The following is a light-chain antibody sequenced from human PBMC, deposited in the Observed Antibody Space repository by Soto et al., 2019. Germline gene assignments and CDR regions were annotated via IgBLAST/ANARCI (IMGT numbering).Light chain of an antibody. V-gene: IGLV1-47*01. CDR2: RNN. CDR1: SSNIGTNY. Sequence: QSVLTQPPSASGTPGQRVTISCSGSSSNIGTNYVSWYQRLPGTAPKHLIYRNNQRPSGVPVRFSGSKSGTSASLAISGIRSEGEVDYYCAAWDGSLSGVVFGGGTKLTVL. J-gene: IGLJ2*01. CDR3: AAWDGSLSGVV.